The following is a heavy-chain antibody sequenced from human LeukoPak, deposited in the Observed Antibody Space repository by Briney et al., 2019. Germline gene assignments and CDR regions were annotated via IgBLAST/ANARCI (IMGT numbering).Heavy chain of an antibody. Sequence: GASVKVSCKASGYTFTGYYMHWVRQAPGQGLEWMGWINPNSGGTNYAQKFQGRVTMTRDTSISTAYMELRSLRSDDTAVYYCARDPGRYDYVWGSYRYTRPFDYWGQGTLVTVSS. CDR3: ARDPGRYDYVWGSYRYTRPFDY. V-gene: IGHV1-2*02. D-gene: IGHD3-16*02. CDR2: INPNSGGT. J-gene: IGHJ4*02. CDR1: GYTFTGYY.